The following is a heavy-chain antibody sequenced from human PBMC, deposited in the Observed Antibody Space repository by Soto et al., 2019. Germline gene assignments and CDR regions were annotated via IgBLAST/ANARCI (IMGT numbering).Heavy chain of an antibody. CDR2: IYYSGST. Sequence: PSETLSLTCTVSGGSISSGGYYWSWIRQHPGKGLEWIGYIYYSGSTCYNPSLKSRVTISVDTSKNQFSLKLSSVTAADTAVYYCAKGRDSSGDFDYWGQGTLVTVSS. CDR1: GGSISSGGYY. D-gene: IGHD3-22*01. V-gene: IGHV4-31*03. CDR3: AKGRDSSGDFDY. J-gene: IGHJ4*02.